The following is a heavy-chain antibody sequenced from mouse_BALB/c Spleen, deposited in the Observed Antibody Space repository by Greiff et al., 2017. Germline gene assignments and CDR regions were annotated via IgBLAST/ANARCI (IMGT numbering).Heavy chain of an antibody. D-gene: IGHD2-3*01. J-gene: IGHJ2*01. CDR3: ARGDDGYYGYFDY. Sequence: EVHLVESGGGLVQPGGSRKLSCAASGFTFSSFGMHWVRQAPEKGLEWVAYISSGSSTIYYADTVKGRFTISRDNPKNTLFLQMTSLRSEDTAMYYCARGDDGYYGYFDYWGQGTTLTVSS. CDR1: GFTFSSFG. V-gene: IGHV5-17*02. CDR2: ISSGSSTI.